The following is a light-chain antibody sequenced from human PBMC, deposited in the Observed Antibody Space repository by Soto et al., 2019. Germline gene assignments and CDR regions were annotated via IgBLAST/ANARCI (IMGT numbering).Light chain of an antibody. J-gene: IGKJ4*01. Sequence: DIQMTQYPSTLSASVGERVIMTCRASQSISSWLAWYQQKLGRAPRLLIYDASSLESGVPSRFSGSGYGTEFTLTISSLQPDDFATYYCQQYNTYSSLTFGGGTKVDIK. CDR3: QQYNTYSSLT. V-gene: IGKV1-5*01. CDR2: DAS. CDR1: QSISSW.